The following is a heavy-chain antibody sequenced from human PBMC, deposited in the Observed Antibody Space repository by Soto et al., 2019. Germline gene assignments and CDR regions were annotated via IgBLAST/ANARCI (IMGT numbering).Heavy chain of an antibody. Sequence: ASVKVSCKASGYTFTSYGISWVRQAPGQGLEWVGWISAYNGNTNYAQKLQGRVTMTTDTSTSTAYMELRSLRSDDTAVYYCARGRITIFGVVTTFDYWGQGTLVTVSS. D-gene: IGHD3-3*01. V-gene: IGHV1-18*01. J-gene: IGHJ4*02. CDR2: ISAYNGNT. CDR1: GYTFTSYG. CDR3: ARGRITIFGVVTTFDY.